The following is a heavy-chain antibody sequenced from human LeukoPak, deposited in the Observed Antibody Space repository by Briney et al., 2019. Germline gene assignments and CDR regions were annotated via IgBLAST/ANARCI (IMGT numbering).Heavy chain of an antibody. CDR1: GGTFSSYA. J-gene: IGHJ5*02. CDR3: ARGSGSSGWYGGWFDP. CDR2: IIPIFGTA. D-gene: IGHD6-19*01. V-gene: IGHV1-69*05. Sequence: GASVKVFCKASGGTFSSYAISWVRQAPGQGLEWMGGIIPIFGTANYAQKFQGRVTITTDESTSTAYMELSSLRSEDTAVYYCARGSGSSGWYGGWFDPWGQGTLVTVSS.